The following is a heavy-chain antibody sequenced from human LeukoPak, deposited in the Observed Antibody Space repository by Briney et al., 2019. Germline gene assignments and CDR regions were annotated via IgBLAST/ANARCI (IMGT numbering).Heavy chain of an antibody. J-gene: IGHJ4*02. V-gene: IGHV3-9*01. CDR2: ISWNSGSI. D-gene: IGHD5-18*01. Sequence: GGSLRLSYAASGFTFDDYAMHWVRLAPGKGLEWVSDISWNSGSIGYADSVKGRFTISRDNAKNYLYLQMNSLRAEDTAVYYCARDPGGIQLWSYFDYWGQGTLVTVSS. CDR3: ARDPGGIQLWSYFDY. CDR1: GFTFDDYA.